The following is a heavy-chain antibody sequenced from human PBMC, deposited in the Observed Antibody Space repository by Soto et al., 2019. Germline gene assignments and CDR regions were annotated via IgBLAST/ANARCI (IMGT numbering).Heavy chain of an antibody. Sequence: KPSETLSLTCTVSGGSISSSSYYWGWIRQPPGKGLEWIGSIYYSASTYDKPSLKSRVTISVDTSKNQFSLKLSSVTAADTAVYYCSGHGYCGGDCDSPSYYYYGMDVWGQGTTVTVSS. CDR1: GGSISSSSYY. D-gene: IGHD2-21*02. CDR3: SGHGYCGGDCDSPSYYYYGMDV. J-gene: IGHJ6*02. V-gene: IGHV4-39*01. CDR2: IYYSAST.